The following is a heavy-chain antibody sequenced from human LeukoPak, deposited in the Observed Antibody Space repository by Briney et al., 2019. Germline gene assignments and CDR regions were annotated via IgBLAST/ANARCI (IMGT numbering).Heavy chain of an antibody. V-gene: IGHV1-46*01. CDR2: INPSGGST. CDR3: ARVPDYGGNSVWFDP. J-gene: IGHJ5*02. Sequence: ASVKVSCKASGYTFTAYFIHWVRQAPGQGLEWMGIINPSGGSTSYAQKFQGRVTMTRDMSTSTVYMELSSLRSEDTAVYYCARVPDYGGNSVWFDPWGQGTLVTVSS. D-gene: IGHD4-23*01. CDR1: GYTFTAYF.